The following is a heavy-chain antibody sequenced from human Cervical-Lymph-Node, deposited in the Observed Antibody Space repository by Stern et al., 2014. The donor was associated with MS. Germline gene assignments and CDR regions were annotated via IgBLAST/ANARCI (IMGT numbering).Heavy chain of an antibody. J-gene: IGHJ4*02. CDR3: ARDLGDYPDMSGR. CDR2: ILPMSGSA. V-gene: IGHV1-69*01. CDR1: GGTFSSHG. Sequence: VQLVESGAQVKKPGSSVKVSCKASGGTFSSHGISWVRQAPGQGLEWVGGILPMSGSAIYAQKFQGRVTITADESTTTVYMEVSNLGSEDSAVYYCARDLGDYPDMSGRWGQGTLVTVSS. D-gene: IGHD3-22*01.